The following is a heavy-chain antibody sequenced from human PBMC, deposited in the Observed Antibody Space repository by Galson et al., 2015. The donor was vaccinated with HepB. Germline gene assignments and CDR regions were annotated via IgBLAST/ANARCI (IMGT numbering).Heavy chain of an antibody. J-gene: IGHJ4*02. CDR2: IKQDGSEK. CDR1: GFTFSSYR. V-gene: IGHV3-7*03. D-gene: IGHD5-24*01. CDR3: AKRPRRDGYNFGYIDY. Sequence: SLRLSCAASGFTFSSYRMSWVRQAPGKGLEWVANIKQDGSEKYYVDSVKGRFTISRDNAKNSLYLQMNSLRAEDTAVYYCAKRPRRDGYNFGYIDYWGQGTLVTVSS.